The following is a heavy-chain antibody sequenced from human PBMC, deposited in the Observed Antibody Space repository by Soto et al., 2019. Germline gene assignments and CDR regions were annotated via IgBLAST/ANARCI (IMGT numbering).Heavy chain of an antibody. CDR2: IIPIFGTA. Sequence: ASVKVSCKASGGTFSSYAISWVRQAPGQGLEWMGGIIPIFGTANYAQKFQGRVTITADESTSTAYMELSSLRSEDTAVYYCARHPSYYGSGSFFDYWGQGTLVTVSS. CDR3: ARHPSYYGSGSFFDY. J-gene: IGHJ4*02. CDR1: GGTFSSYA. V-gene: IGHV1-69*13. D-gene: IGHD3-10*01.